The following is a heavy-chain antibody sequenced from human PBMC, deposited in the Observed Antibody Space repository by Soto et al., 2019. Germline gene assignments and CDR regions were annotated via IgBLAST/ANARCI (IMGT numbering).Heavy chain of an antibody. CDR1: GYTLTSYP. D-gene: IGHD2-8*01. V-gene: IGHV1-3*01. J-gene: IGHJ6*03. Sequence: GASVKVSCKASGYTLTSYPIHWVRQAPGQRLEWMGWINAGNGNTNYAQELQGRVTMTTDTSTSTAYMELRSLRSDDTAVYYCARGLGRKGCTNGVCYGGYYYYMDVWGKGTTVTVSS. CDR2: INAGNGNT. CDR3: ARGLGRKGCTNGVCYGGYYYYMDV.